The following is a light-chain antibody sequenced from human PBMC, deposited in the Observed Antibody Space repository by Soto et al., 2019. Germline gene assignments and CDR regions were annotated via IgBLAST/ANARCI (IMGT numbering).Light chain of an antibody. V-gene: IGKV3-15*01. CDR3: QQYNDWTLT. CDR1: QSVRSN. J-gene: IGKJ1*01. Sequence: EIVITQSPVTLYVSPGERVTLSCRAIQSVRSNLAWYQQKPGQAPSILIYGAFTRETGIPARFSGTGSGTDFTLTISSLQSEDFALYYCQQYNDWTLTFGQGTKVDIK. CDR2: GAF.